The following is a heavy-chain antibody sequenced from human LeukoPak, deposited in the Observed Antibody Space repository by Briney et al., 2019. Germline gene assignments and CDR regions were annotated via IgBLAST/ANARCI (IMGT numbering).Heavy chain of an antibody. Sequence: GGSLRLSCAASGFTVSSNYMSWVRQAPGKGLEWVSGIYRGGSTYYADSVKGRFTISGDNSKNTLYLQMNSLRAEDTAVYYFARDYYGSGSYYNWFDPWGQGTLVTVSS. CDR3: ARDYYGSGSYYNWFDP. D-gene: IGHD3-10*01. V-gene: IGHV3-66*01. CDR1: GFTVSSNY. CDR2: IYRGGST. J-gene: IGHJ5*02.